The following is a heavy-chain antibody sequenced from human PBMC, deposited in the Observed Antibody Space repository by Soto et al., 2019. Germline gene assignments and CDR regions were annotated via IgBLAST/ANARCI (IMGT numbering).Heavy chain of an antibody. Sequence: SETLSLTCAVYGGSFSGYYWSWIRQPPGKGLEWIGEINHSGSTNYNPSLKSRVTISVDTSKNQFSLKLSSVTAADTAVYYCASGHCSGGSCYPHFDYWGQGTLVTVSS. V-gene: IGHV4-34*01. CDR3: ASGHCSGGSCYPHFDY. D-gene: IGHD2-15*01. CDR1: GGSFSGYY. J-gene: IGHJ4*02. CDR2: INHSGST.